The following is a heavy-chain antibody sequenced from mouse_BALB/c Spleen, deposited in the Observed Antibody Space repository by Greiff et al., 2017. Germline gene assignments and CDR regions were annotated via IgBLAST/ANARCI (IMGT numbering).Heavy chain of an antibody. CDR2: IWGDGST. Sequence: QVQLKQSGPGLVAPSQSLSITCTVSGFSLTGYGVNWVRQPPGKGLEWLGMIWGDGSTDYNSALKSRLSISKDNSKSQVFLKMNSLQTDDTARYYCARAFTTVVATPFAYWGQGTLVTVSA. J-gene: IGHJ3*01. D-gene: IGHD1-1*01. CDR1: GFSLTGYG. V-gene: IGHV2-6-7*01. CDR3: ARAFTTVVATPFAY.